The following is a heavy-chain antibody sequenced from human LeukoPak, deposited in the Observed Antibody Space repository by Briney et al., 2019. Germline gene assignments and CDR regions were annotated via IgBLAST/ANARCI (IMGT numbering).Heavy chain of an antibody. CDR1: GFTFSSYA. CDR2: ISSNGGST. D-gene: IGHD2-15*01. J-gene: IGHJ5*02. CDR3: VKDSCSGGSCYSFHP. V-gene: IGHV3-64D*06. Sequence: HPGGSLRHSCSASGFTFSSYAMHWVRQAPGKGLEYVSAISSNGGSTYYADSVKGRFTISRDNSKNTLYLQMSSLRAEDTAVYYCVKDSCSGGSCYSFHPWGQGTLVTVSS.